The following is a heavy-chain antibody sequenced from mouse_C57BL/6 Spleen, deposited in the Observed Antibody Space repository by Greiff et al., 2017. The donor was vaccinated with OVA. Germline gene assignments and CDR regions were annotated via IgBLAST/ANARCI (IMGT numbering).Heavy chain of an antibody. Sequence: EVQLQQSGPELVKPGASVKISCKASGYTFTDYYMNWVKQSHGKSLEWIGDINPNNGGTSYNQKFKGKATLTVDKSSSTAYMELRSLTSEDSAVYYCATTYYDYPYYYAMDYWGQGTSVTVSS. V-gene: IGHV1-26*01. J-gene: IGHJ4*01. D-gene: IGHD2-4*01. CDR3: ATTYYDYPYYYAMDY. CDR2: INPNNGGT. CDR1: GYTFTDYY.